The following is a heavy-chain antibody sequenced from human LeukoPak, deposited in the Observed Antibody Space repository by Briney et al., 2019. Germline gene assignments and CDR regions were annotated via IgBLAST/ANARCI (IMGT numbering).Heavy chain of an antibody. CDR3: ARLGEGVYDSSGYPLDY. J-gene: IGHJ4*02. D-gene: IGHD3-22*01. Sequence: ASVKVSCKASGYTFTGYYMHWVRQAPGQGLEWMGWINPNSGGTNYAQKLQGRVTMTTDTSTSTAYMELSSLRSEDMAVYYCARLGEGVYDSSGYPLDYWGQGTLVTVSS. CDR1: GYTFTGYY. V-gene: IGHV1-2*02. CDR2: INPNSGGT.